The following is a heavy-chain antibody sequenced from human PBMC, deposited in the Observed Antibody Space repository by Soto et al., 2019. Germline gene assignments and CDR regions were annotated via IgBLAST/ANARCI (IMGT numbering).Heavy chain of an antibody. V-gene: IGHV3-21*01. Sequence: GGSLRLSCAASGFTFSGYSMNWVRQAPGRGLEWVSSISSSSIFIYYADSVKGRFTISRDNAKNSLYLQMNSLRAEDTAVYYCSRDQLQDCGGDCPHWYFDLWGRGTLVTVSS. CDR3: SRDQLQDCGGDCPHWYFDL. D-gene: IGHD2-21*02. CDR2: ISSSSIFI. CDR1: GFTFSGYS. J-gene: IGHJ2*01.